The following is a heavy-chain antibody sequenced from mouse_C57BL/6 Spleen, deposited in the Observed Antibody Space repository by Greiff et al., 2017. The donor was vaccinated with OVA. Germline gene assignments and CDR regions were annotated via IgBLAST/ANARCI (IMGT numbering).Heavy chain of an antibody. D-gene: IGHD1-1*01. J-gene: IGHJ2*01. CDR3: TYVTTVVEDYFDY. CDR1: GYTFTDYE. Sequence: QVQLQQSGAELVRPGASVTLSCKASGYTFTDYEMHWVKQTPVHGLEWIGAIDPETGGTAYNQKFKGKAILTADKSSSTAYMELRSLTSEDSAVYYCTYVTTVVEDYFDYWGQGTTLTVSS. CDR2: IDPETGGT. V-gene: IGHV1-15*01.